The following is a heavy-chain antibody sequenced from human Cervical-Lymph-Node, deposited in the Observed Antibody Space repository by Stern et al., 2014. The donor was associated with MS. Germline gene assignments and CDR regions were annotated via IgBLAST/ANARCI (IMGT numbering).Heavy chain of an antibody. Sequence: VQLVESGAEVKKPGSSVRVSCKASGGTFRSYAISWVRQAPGQGLEWMGGIIHSVGTANYAQKFQGRVTITADDSTTTAYMEVSSLRSEDTAVYYCASSVGELTPEAVWGQGTTVTVFS. CDR3: ASSVGELTPEAV. D-gene: IGHD3-10*01. CDR1: GGTFRSYA. CDR2: IIHSVGTA. V-gene: IGHV1-69*01. J-gene: IGHJ6*02.